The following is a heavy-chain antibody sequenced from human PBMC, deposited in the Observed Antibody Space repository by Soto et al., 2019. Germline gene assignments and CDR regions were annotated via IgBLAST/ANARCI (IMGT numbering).Heavy chain of an antibody. Sequence: SETLSLTCTVSDASVSDGSYYWSWIRQPPGKGLEWIGYIHYSGNTNYNPSLKSRVTMSLDTSKNQFSLKLTSVTAADTAVYFCARVISIDDCFDPWGQGTLVTVSS. CDR2: IHYSGNT. CDR1: DASVSDGSYY. D-gene: IGHD3-3*02. V-gene: IGHV4-61*01. CDR3: ARVISIDDCFDP. J-gene: IGHJ5*02.